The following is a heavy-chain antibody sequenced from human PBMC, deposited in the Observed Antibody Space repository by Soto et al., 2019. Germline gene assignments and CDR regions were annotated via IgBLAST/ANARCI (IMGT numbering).Heavy chain of an antibody. CDR3: ARDPVLRFLEWGRGDNWFDP. CDR2: INAGNGNT. V-gene: IGHV1-3*01. J-gene: IGHJ5*02. D-gene: IGHD3-3*01. CDR1: GYTFTSYA. Sequence: QVQLVQSGAEVKKPGASVKVSCKASGYTFTSYAMHWVRQAPGQRLEWMGWINAGNGNTKYSQKFQGRVTITRDTSASTAYMELSSLRSEDTAVYYCARDPVLRFLEWGRGDNWFDPWGQGTLVTVSS.